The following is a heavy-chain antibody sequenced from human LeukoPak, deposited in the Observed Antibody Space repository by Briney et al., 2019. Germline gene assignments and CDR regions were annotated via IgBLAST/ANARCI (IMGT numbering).Heavy chain of an antibody. CDR3: AREPNV. V-gene: IGHV4-39*07. Sequence: SETLSLTCTVSGGSISGSNYHWGRIRQPPAKGLEWVGTVFHTGSAYYNPSLSGRTTISVDTTKNQFSLKLTSVTAADTAVYYCAREPNVWGQGTLVTVSS. J-gene: IGHJ4*02. CDR1: GGSISGSNYH. CDR2: VFHTGSA.